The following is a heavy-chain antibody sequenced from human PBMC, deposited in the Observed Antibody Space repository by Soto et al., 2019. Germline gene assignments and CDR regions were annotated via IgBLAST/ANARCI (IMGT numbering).Heavy chain of an antibody. CDR1: GFTFSSYG. V-gene: IGHV3-33*01. CDR2: IWYDGSNK. CDR3: ARDLTSPESLPGAFDI. J-gene: IGHJ3*02. D-gene: IGHD2-2*01. Sequence: PGGSLRLSCAASGFTFSSYGMHWVRQAPGKGLEWVAVIWYDGSNKYYADSVKGRFTISRDNSKNTLYLQMNSLRAEDTAVYYCARDLTSPESLPGAFDIWGQGTMVTVSS.